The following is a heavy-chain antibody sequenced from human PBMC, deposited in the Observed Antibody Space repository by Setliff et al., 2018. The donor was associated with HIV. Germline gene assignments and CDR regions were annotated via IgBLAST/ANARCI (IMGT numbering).Heavy chain of an antibody. V-gene: IGHV4-34*01. CDR3: ARDRGILTYYYYYGMDV. CDR1: GGSFSDYY. Sequence: PSETLSLTCAVYGGSFSDYYWSWIRQPPGKGLEWIGEINHSGSTNYNPSLKSRVTISVDTSKNQFSLKLRSVTAADTAVYYCARDRGILTYYYYYGMDVWGQGTTVTV. J-gene: IGHJ6*02. CDR2: INHSGST. D-gene: IGHD3-9*01.